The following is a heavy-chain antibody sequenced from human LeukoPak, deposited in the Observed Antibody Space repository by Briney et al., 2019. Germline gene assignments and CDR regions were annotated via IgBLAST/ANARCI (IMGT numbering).Heavy chain of an antibody. D-gene: IGHD2-2*01. V-gene: IGHV3-21*01. Sequence: GRSLRLSCTASGFTFSTYTMNWVRKAPGKGLEWVSSISSGSSYISYADSLKGRFNISRDNPKNSLYLQINSLRAEDTAVYYCARDACSSTSCFRDYWGQGTRVTVSS. CDR3: ARDACSSTSCFRDY. CDR2: ISSGSSYI. J-gene: IGHJ4*02. CDR1: GFTFSTYT.